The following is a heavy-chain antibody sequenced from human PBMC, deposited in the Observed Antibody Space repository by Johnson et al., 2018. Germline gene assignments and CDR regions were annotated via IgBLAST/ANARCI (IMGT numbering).Heavy chain of an antibody. D-gene: IGHD6-13*01. J-gene: IGHJ1*01. CDR3: AKDPGGYSSSSEYFQH. V-gene: IGHV3-30*18. Sequence: QVQLVESGGGVVQXGRSLRLXCAASGFTFSSYGMHWVRQAPGKGLEWVAVISIDGTNKYSADSVKGRFTISRDNSKNTLDLQMNSLRAEDTAVFYCAKDPGGYSSSSEYFQHWGQGTLVTVSS. CDR2: ISIDGTNK. CDR1: GFTFSSYG.